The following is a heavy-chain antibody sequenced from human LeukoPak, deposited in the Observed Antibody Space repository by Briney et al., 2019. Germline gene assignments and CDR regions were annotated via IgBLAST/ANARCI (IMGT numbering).Heavy chain of an antibody. CDR2: IYYTGVT. CDR1: GGYIITSVHY. CDR3: ARERSSSGGHSWFDP. J-gene: IGHJ5*02. Sequence: SETLSLTCTVSGGYIITSVHYWGWIRQPPGKGLEWIGSIYYTGVTSTNPFFRSRMSISVDTSENQFSLNLTSVTAADAAVYYCARERSSSGGHSWFDPWGQGTLVTVSS. D-gene: IGHD4-23*01. V-gene: IGHV4-39*07.